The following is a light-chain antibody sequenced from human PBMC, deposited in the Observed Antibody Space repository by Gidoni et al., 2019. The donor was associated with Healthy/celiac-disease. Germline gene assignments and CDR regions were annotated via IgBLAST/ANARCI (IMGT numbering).Light chain of an antibody. J-gene: IGKJ1*01. CDR2: AAS. CDR3: QQSYRTGT. V-gene: IGKV1-39*01. Sequence: DVQMTQSPSSLSASVGDRVTITCRASQSISSYLNWYQQKPGTAPKLLIYAASSLQSGVPSRFSGSGSGTDFTLTIRSLQPEDVAIYYCQQSYRTGTFAQXTKVEI. CDR1: QSISSY.